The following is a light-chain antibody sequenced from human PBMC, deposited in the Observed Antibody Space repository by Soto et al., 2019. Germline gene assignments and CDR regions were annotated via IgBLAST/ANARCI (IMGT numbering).Light chain of an antibody. Sequence: QSALTQPPSASGSPGQSVTISCTGTSSDVGGYDYVSWYQQHPGKAPEHIIYEVNKRPSGVPDRFSGSKSGNTASLTVSGLQAEDEADYYCNSYSGSNNFVVFGTGTKLTVL. V-gene: IGLV2-8*01. CDR3: NSYSGSNNFVV. CDR2: EVN. CDR1: SSDVGGYDY. J-gene: IGLJ1*01.